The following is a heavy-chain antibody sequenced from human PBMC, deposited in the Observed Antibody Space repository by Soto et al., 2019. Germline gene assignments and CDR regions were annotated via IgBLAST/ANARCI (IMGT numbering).Heavy chain of an antibody. D-gene: IGHD3-9*01. CDR1: GFSLTTGKMG. CDR2: IFSDNER. V-gene: IGHV2-26*01. CDR3: ARMKVDSYQFFYAMDV. J-gene: IGHJ6*02. Sequence: QVTLKESGPALVKPTETLTLTCTVSGFSLTTGKMGVSWIRQTPGKALEWLAHIFSDNERSYSTSLQGRLTISKDTSGSQVVLSMTHVDPVDTATYYCARMKVDSYQFFYAMDVWGQGTTVTVSS.